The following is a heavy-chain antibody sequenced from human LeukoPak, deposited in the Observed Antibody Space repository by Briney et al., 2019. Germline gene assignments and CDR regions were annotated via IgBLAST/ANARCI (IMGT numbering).Heavy chain of an antibody. J-gene: IGHJ4*02. CDR3: AKDEYYYDSSGYYEVDY. D-gene: IGHD3-22*01. V-gene: IGHV3-23*01. CDR1: GFTFSSYA. Sequence: GGSLRLSCAASGFTFSSYAMSWVRQAPGKGLEWVSAISGSGGGTYYADSVKGRFTISRDNSKNTLYLQMNSLRAEDTAVYYCAKDEYYYDSSGYYEVDYWGQGTLVTVSS. CDR2: ISGSGGGT.